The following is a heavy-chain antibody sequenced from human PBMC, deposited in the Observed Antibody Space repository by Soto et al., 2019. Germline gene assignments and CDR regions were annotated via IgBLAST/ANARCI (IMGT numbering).Heavy chain of an antibody. J-gene: IGHJ4*02. D-gene: IGHD5-18*01. CDR2: IYYSGST. CDR3: ARSGTAMVMVDY. V-gene: IGHV4-59*01. CDR1: GGSISSYF. Sequence: SETLSLTCTVSGGSISSYFWSWIRQPPGKGLEWIGYIYYSGSTNYNPSLKSRVTISVDTSKNQFSLKLSSVTAADTAVYYCARSGTAMVMVDYWGQGTLVTVSS.